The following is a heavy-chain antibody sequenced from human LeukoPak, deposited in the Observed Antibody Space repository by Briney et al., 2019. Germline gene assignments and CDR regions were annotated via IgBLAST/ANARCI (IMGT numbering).Heavy chain of an antibody. CDR3: AKVRVGSSWYLDY. D-gene: IGHD6-13*01. CDR1: XXXFSSYA. Sequence: GGSLRLSCAXSXXXFSSYAMSWVRQAPGKGLEWVSTISGSGVSTYYADSVKGRFTISRDNSKNTLYLQMNSLRADDTAVYYCAKVRVGSSWYLDYWGQGTLVTVSS. CDR2: ISGSGVST. V-gene: IGHV3-23*01. J-gene: IGHJ4*02.